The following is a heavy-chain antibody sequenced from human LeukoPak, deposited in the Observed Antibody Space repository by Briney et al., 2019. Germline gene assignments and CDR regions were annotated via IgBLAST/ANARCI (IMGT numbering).Heavy chain of an antibody. D-gene: IGHD4-23*01. CDR1: GFTFSSYG. Sequence: HAGRSLRLSCAASGFTFSSYGMHWVRQAPGKGLEWVAVISYDGSNKYYADSVKGRFTISRDNSKNTLYLQMNSLRAEDTAVYYCAKAETPREEDYFDYWGQGTLVTVSS. V-gene: IGHV3-30*18. CDR3: AKAETPREEDYFDY. J-gene: IGHJ4*02. CDR2: ISYDGSNK.